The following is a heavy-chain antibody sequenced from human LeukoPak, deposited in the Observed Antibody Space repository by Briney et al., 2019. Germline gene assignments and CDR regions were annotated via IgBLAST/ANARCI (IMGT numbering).Heavy chain of an antibody. J-gene: IGHJ6*02. CDR3: ARDIVVVPAAIQYYYYGMDV. CDR2: INTNTGNP. D-gene: IGHD2-2*01. CDR1: GYTFTSYA. V-gene: IGHV7-4-1*02. Sequence: ASVKVSCKASGYTFTSYAMNWVRQAPGQGLEWMGWINTNTGNPTYAQGFTGRFVFSLDTSVSTAYLQTSSLKAEDTAVYYCARDIVVVPAAIQYYYYGMDVWGQGTTVTVSS.